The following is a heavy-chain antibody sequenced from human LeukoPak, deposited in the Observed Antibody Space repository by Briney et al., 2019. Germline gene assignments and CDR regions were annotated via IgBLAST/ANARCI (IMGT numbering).Heavy chain of an antibody. V-gene: IGHV1-69*13. CDR1: GGTFSSYA. D-gene: IGHD3-9*01. CDR3: AGSLRYFDWLLFGY. Sequence: GASVKVSCKASGGTFSSYAISWVRQAPGQGLEWMGGIIPIFGTANYAQKFQGRVTITADESTSTAYMELGSLRSEDTAVYYCAGSLRYFDWLLFGYWGQGTLVTVSS. CDR2: IIPIFGTA. J-gene: IGHJ4*02.